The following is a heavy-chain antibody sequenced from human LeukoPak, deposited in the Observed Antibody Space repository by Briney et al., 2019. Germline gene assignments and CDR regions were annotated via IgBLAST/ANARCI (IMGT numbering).Heavy chain of an antibody. Sequence: GGSLRLSCAASGFTVSSNYMSWVRQAPGKGLEWVSVIYSGGSTYYADSVKGRSTISRDNSKNTLYLQMNSLRAEDTAVYYCARQYSGSYFSGWGQGTLVTVSS. CDR2: IYSGGST. J-gene: IGHJ4*02. CDR1: GFTVSSNY. V-gene: IGHV3-66*04. CDR3: ARQYSGSYFSG. D-gene: IGHD1-26*01.